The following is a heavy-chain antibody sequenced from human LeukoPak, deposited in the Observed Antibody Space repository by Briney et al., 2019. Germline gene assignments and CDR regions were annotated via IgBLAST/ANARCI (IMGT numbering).Heavy chain of an antibody. CDR2: IIPIFGTV. D-gene: IGHD5-18*01. Sequence: SVKVSFKASGGTFSSYAISWVRQAPGQGLEWMGGIIPIFGTVNYAQKFQGRVTITADESTSTAYMELSSLRSEDTAVYYCATPAVDTAMVIAYYYYGMDVWGQGTTVTVSS. CDR3: ATPAVDTAMVIAYYYYGMDV. CDR1: GGTFSSYA. V-gene: IGHV1-69*01. J-gene: IGHJ6*02.